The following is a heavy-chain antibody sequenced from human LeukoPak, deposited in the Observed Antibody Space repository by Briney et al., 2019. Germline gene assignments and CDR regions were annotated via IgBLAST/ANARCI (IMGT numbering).Heavy chain of an antibody. Sequence: PGGSLRLSCAASGFTFSSYVMSWVRQAPGEGLEWVSAISGSGDSIYFVDSVKGRFTISRDNSKNTLYLQMNSLRAEDTAVYYCAKDARGVVRLTGFDYWGQGTLVTVSS. CDR3: AKDARGVVRLTGFDY. J-gene: IGHJ4*02. D-gene: IGHD3-22*01. CDR2: ISGSGDSI. CDR1: GFTFSSYV. V-gene: IGHV3-23*01.